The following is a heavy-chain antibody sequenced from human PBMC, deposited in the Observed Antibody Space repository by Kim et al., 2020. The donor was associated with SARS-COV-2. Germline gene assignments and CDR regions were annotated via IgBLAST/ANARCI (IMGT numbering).Heavy chain of an antibody. V-gene: IGHV4-34*01. CDR3: ARGRQGHYIVVVPAAINNWFDP. CDR1: GGSFSGYY. D-gene: IGHD2-2*02. J-gene: IGHJ5*02. CDR2: INHSGST. Sequence: SETLSLTCAVYGGSFSGYYWSWIRQPPGKGLEWIGEINHSGSTNYNPSLKSRVTISVDTSKNQFSLKLSSVTAADTAVYYCARGRQGHYIVVVPAAINNWFDPWGQGTLVTVSS.